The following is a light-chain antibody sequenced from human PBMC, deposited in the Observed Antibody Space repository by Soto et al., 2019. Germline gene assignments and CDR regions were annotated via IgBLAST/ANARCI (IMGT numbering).Light chain of an antibody. J-gene: IGLJ2*01. CDR2: EVT. V-gene: IGLV2-23*02. CDR1: SSDVGSYNL. Sequence: QSALSQPASVSGSPGQSITISCTGSSSDVGSYNLVSWFQQHPGKAPKLMISEVTRRPSGVSNRFSASKSDNTASLTISGLQAEDEADYYCCSYAGNSAVVFGGGTKLTVL. CDR3: CSYAGNSAVV.